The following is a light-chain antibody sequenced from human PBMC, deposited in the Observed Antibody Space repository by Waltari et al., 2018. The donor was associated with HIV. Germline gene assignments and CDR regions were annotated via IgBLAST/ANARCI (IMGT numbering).Light chain of an antibody. CDR2: GAS. Sequence: EIVMTQSPAPLSVSPGERATLSGRASQSVSSNLAWYQQKPGQAPRLLMYGASTRATGIPARFSGSGSGTEFTLTISSLQSEDFAVYYCQQYNNRPWTFGQGTTVEIK. CDR3: QQYNNRPWT. V-gene: IGKV3D-15*01. CDR1: QSVSSN. J-gene: IGKJ1*01.